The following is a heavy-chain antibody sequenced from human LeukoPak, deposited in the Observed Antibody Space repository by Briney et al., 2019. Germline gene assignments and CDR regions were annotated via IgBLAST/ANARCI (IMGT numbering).Heavy chain of an antibody. J-gene: IGHJ5*02. CDR3: AKDRLVRGRVVNWFDP. Sequence: GGCLRLSCAASGFTFSSYGMSSVRQAPGKGLEWVSAISGSGGSTYYADSVKGRFTISRDNSKNTLYLQMNSLRAEDTAVYYCAKDRLVRGRVVNWFDPWGQGTLVTVSS. D-gene: IGHD3-10*01. CDR2: ISGSGGST. CDR1: GFTFSSYG. V-gene: IGHV3-23*01.